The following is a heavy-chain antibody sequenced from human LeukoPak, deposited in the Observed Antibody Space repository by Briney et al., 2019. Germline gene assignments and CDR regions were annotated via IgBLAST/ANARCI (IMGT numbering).Heavy chain of an antibody. D-gene: IGHD2-8*01. V-gene: IGHV1-18*01. CDR1: GYTFNNYF. Sequence: GASVKVSCTASGYTFNNYFISWVRQAPGRGLEWVGWISPHSHTTHYAEKVQGRVTMTTDTSTTTVYMELRSLRSDDTAVYFCARGQSMYYWGQGTPVTVSS. J-gene: IGHJ4*02. CDR3: ARGQSMYY. CDR2: ISPHSHTT.